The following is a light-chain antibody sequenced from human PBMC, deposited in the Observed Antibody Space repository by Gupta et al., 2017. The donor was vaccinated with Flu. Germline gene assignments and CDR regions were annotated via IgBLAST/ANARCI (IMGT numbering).Light chain of an antibody. J-gene: IGKJ4*01. Sequence: GDRVTSTCRASQSLSSWLAWYQQKPGKAPNLLIYKASNLESGVPSRFSGSGSGTEFTLTISSLQPDDFATYYCQQYDSYSLTFGGGTKVEI. V-gene: IGKV1-5*03. CDR3: QQYDSYSLT. CDR2: KAS. CDR1: QSLSSW.